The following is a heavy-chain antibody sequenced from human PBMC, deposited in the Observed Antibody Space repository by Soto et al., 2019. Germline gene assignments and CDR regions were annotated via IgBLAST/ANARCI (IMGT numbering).Heavy chain of an antibody. V-gene: IGHV1-46*01. CDR1: GYTFTSYY. D-gene: IGHD6-19*01. J-gene: IGHJ5*02. CDR3: ARVISRAVAASNWFDP. Sequence: ASVKVSCKASGYTFTSYYMHWVRQAPGQGLEWMGIINPSGGSTSYAQKFQGRVTMTRDTSTSTVYMELSSLRSEDTAVYYCARVISRAVAASNWFDPWGQGTLVTVSS. CDR2: INPSGGST.